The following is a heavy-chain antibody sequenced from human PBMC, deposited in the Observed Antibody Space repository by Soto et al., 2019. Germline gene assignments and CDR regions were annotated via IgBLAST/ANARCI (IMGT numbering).Heavy chain of an antibody. J-gene: IGHJ4*02. V-gene: IGHV3-9*01. CDR1: GLRFDGYA. Sequence: PGGSLRLSCVVSGLRFDGYAMHWVRQAPGKGLEWVSGITWNSRVLAYADSVKGRFTISRDNARNSLYLQMDSLRDEDTALYYCAKGRYDFWSPYYFDSWGQGTLVTVSS. CDR3: AKGRYDFWSPYYFDS. CDR2: ITWNSRVL. D-gene: IGHD3-3*01.